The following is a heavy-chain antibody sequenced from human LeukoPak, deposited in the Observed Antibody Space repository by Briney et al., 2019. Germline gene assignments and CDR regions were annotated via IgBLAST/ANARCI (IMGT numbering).Heavy chain of an antibody. J-gene: IGHJ6*03. V-gene: IGHV4-34*01. CDR1: DESFSAYY. D-gene: IGHD6-19*01. Sequence: PSETLSLTCAVYDESFSAYYWSWIRQPPGKGLEWIGEINHCGSTNYNPSLKSRVTISVDTSKNQFSLKLSSVTAADTAMYYCARDETYSSDWQSNHYYYYMDVWGKGTTVTVSS. CDR3: ARDETYSSDWQSNHYYYYMDV. CDR2: INHCGST.